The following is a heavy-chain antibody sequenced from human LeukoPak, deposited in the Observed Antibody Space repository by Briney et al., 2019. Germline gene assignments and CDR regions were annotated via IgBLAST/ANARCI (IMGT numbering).Heavy chain of an antibody. J-gene: IGHJ4*02. Sequence: SETLSLTCAVYGGSFSGYYWSWIRQPPGKGLEWIGEINHSGSTNYNPSLKSRVTISVDTSKNQFSLKLSSVTAADTAVYYCARVRYYDSSGYPIRHRGQGTLVTVSS. CDR3: ARVRYYDSSGYPIRH. V-gene: IGHV4-34*01. CDR1: GGSFSGYY. D-gene: IGHD3-22*01. CDR2: INHSGST.